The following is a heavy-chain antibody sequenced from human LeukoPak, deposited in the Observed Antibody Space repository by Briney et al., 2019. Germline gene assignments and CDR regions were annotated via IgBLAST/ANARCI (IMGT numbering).Heavy chain of an antibody. CDR1: GGSLSGYY. CDR3: ASRLQGYDSSGYYLRY. CDR2: INHSGST. Sequence: SETLSLTCAVYGGSLSGYYWSWIRQPPGKGLEWIGEINHSGSTNYNPSLKSRVTISVDTSKNQFSLKLSSVTAADTAVYYCASRLQGYDSSGYYLRYWGQGTLVTVSS. J-gene: IGHJ4*02. V-gene: IGHV4-34*01. D-gene: IGHD3-22*01.